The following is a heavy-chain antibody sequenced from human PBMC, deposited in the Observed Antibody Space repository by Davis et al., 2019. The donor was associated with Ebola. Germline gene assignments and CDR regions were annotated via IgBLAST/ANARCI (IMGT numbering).Heavy chain of an antibody. V-gene: IGHV3-72*01. CDR1: GLPFSSYF. CDR3: VTENWYRFES. J-gene: IGHJ4*02. D-gene: IGHD1/OR15-1a*01. CDR2: SRNKENRYST. Sequence: GGSLRLSCAVSGLPFSSYFMDWVRLTPGKGLEWVGLSRNKENRYSTEYAGSVRGRFTIPRDDSKESMYLQMNSLRTEDTAVYYCVTENWYRFESWGQGTLVTVSS.